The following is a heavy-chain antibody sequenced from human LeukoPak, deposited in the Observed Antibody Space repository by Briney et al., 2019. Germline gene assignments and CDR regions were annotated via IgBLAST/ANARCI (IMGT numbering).Heavy chain of an antibody. CDR1: GFPFSSYA. CDR3: ARDPPSMIVVAHFDY. D-gene: IGHD3-22*01. CDR2: ISGSGGST. V-gene: IGHV3-23*01. Sequence: PGGSLRLSCAPSGFPFSSYAMSWVRQAPGKGLEWVSGISGSGGSTYYADSVKGRFTISRNNSKNSLYLQMNSLRDEDTAVYYCARDPPSMIVVAHFDYWGQGTLVTVSS. J-gene: IGHJ4*02.